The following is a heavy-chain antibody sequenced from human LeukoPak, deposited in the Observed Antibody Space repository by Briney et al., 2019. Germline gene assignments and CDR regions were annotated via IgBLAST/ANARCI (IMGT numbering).Heavy chain of an antibody. Sequence: ASVNVSCKASGYTFTNYYMHWVRQAPGQGLEWMGIINPSGGSTSYAQKFQGRGTMTRDTSTSTVHMELSGLRSEDTAVYYCARDQEAFDYWGQGTLVTVSS. CDR3: ARDQEAFDY. CDR2: INPSGGST. V-gene: IGHV1-46*01. CDR1: GYTFTNYY. J-gene: IGHJ4*02.